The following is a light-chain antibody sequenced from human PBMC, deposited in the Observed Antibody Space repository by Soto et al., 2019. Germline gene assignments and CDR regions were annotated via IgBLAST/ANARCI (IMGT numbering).Light chain of an antibody. CDR3: NQSNRYPR. CDR1: QGVSSW. J-gene: IGKJ4*01. Sequence: DIQLTQSPSSVSASVGDRVTITCRASQGVSSWLAWYQQKPGKAPKLLIYAASSLQSGVPTRFSGSGSGTDFTRTIRSLHPEDFSTYYCNQSNRYPRFGGGTKVEIK. CDR2: AAS. V-gene: IGKV1-12*01.